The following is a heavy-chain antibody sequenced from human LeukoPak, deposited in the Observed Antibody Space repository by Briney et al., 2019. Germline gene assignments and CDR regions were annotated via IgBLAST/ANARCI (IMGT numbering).Heavy chain of an antibody. D-gene: IGHD3-3*01. CDR1: GFTFSSYE. V-gene: IGHV3-23*01. J-gene: IGHJ4*02. Sequence: GGALRLSCAASGFTFSSYEMNWVRQAPGKGPEWVSGISPSGGITYYTDSVKGRFTISRDNSKNTVSLQMNSLRAEDTAFYYCARGGITIFGGIIYQDYWGQGTLVTVSS. CDR2: ISPSGGIT. CDR3: ARGGITIFGGIIYQDY.